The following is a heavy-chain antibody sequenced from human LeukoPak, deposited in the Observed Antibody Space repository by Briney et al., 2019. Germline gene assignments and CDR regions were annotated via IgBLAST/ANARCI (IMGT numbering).Heavy chain of an antibody. V-gene: IGHV4-30-2*01. Sequence: SETLSLTCAVSGGSISSGGYSRSWIRQPPGKGLEWIGYIYHSGSTYYNPSLKSRVTISVDRSKNQFSLKLSSVTAADTAVYYCARSRGYCSSTSCPGGWFDPWGQGTLVTVSS. CDR3: ARSRGYCSSTSCPGGWFDP. CDR1: GGSISSGGYS. D-gene: IGHD2-2*01. CDR2: IYHSGST. J-gene: IGHJ5*02.